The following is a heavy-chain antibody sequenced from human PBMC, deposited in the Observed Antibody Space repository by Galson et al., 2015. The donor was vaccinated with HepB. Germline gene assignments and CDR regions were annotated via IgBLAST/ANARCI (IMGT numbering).Heavy chain of an antibody. D-gene: IGHD4-17*01. Sequence: SLRLSCAASGFTFSSYAMSWVRQAPGKGLEWVSAISGSGGSTYYADSVKGRFTISRDNSKNTLYLQMNSLRAEDTAVYYCANPPTTPYYYYGMDVWGQGTTVTVSS. V-gene: IGHV3-23*01. CDR2: ISGSGGST. J-gene: IGHJ6*02. CDR1: GFTFSSYA. CDR3: ANPPTTPYYYYGMDV.